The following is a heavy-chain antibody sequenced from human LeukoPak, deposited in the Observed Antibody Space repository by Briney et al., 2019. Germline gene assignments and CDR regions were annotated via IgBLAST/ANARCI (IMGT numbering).Heavy chain of an antibody. J-gene: IGHJ3*02. CDR2: INTNTGNP. V-gene: IGHV7-4-1*02. CDR1: GYTFTSYA. D-gene: IGHD3-22*01. CDR3: ARDYYDSSGYYLDNDAFDI. Sequence: ASVKVSCKASGYTFTSYAMNWVRQAPGQGLEWMGWINTNTGNPTYAQGFTGRFVFSLDTSASTAYLQISSLKAEDTAVYYCARDYYDSSGYYLDNDAFDIWGQGTMVTVSS.